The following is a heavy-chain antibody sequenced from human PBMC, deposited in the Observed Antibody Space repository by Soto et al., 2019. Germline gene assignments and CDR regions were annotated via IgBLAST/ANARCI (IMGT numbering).Heavy chain of an antibody. V-gene: IGHV4-31*03. D-gene: IGHD3-16*02. J-gene: IGHJ3*02. CDR3: ARVLGYELRLGELSLMAFDI. CDR2: IYYSGST. Sequence: QVQLQESGPGLVKPSQTLSLTCTVSGGSISSGGYYWSWIRQHPGKGLEWIGYIYYSGSTYYNPYLKSRVTISVDTSKNQFSLKLSSVTAADTAVYYCARVLGYELRLGELSLMAFDIWGQGTMVTVSS. CDR1: GGSISSGGYY.